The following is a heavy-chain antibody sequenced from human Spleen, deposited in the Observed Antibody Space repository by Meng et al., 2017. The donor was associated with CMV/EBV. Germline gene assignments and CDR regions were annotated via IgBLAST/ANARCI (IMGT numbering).Heavy chain of an antibody. CDR1: GFTFSTYL. CDR2: IGTSGSFT. CDR3: TKGGWSDD. V-gene: IGHV3-23*05. Sequence: GESLKISCAASGFTFSTYLMTWVRQAPGKGLEWVAVIGTSGSFTHYADSVKGRFTISRDNSKNTVYVQMNGLRVDDTAVYYCTKGGWSDDWGQGTLVTVS. J-gene: IGHJ4*02. D-gene: IGHD6-19*01.